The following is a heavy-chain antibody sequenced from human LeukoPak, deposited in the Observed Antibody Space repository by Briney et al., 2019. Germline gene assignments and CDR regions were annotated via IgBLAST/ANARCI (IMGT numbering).Heavy chain of an antibody. CDR3: AKDNRRHYTSGPNPDSLH. CDR1: GFTFSSAA. D-gene: IGHD6-19*01. CDR2: ISWNSGSI. V-gene: IGHV3-9*01. J-gene: IGHJ4*02. Sequence: GGSLRLSCAASGFTFSSAAMSWVRQAPGKGLEWVSGISWNSGSIDYADSVKGRFTISRDNAKNSLYLQMNSLRVEDTAFYYCAKDNRRHYTSGPNPDSLHWGQGALVTVSS.